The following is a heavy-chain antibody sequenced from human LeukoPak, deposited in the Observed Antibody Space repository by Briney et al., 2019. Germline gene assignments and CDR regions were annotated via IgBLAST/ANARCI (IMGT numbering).Heavy chain of an antibody. J-gene: IGHJ4*02. CDR1: GFSFSNYA. V-gene: IGHV3-23*01. CDR3: AKSAYYDASGYYREYYFDY. CDR2: ISGSGGST. D-gene: IGHD3-22*01. Sequence: GGSLRLSCVSSGFSFSNYAMSWVRQAPGKGLEWVSSISGSGGSTHYADSVKGRFTISRDKTKNTLYLQMNSLRAEVTAVYYCAKSAYYDASGYYREYYFDYWGQGTLVTVSS.